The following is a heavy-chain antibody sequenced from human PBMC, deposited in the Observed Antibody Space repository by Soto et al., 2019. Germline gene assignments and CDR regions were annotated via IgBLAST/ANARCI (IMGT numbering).Heavy chain of an antibody. CDR3: ARDDEYSGNGMDV. D-gene: IGHD3-10*01. J-gene: IGHJ6*02. Sequence: QVQLVESGGGVVQPGRSLRLSCAASGFTFSNYGMHWVRQAPGKGLEWVAVILNDGSNSYHADSVKDRFTISRDNSKNMLYLQMNSLRAEDTAVDYCARDDEYSGNGMDVWGQGTTVTVS. CDR1: GFTFSNYG. CDR2: ILNDGSNS. V-gene: IGHV3-33*01.